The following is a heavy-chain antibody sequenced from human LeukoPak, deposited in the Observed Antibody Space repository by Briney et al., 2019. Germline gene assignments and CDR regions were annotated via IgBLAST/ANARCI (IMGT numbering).Heavy chain of an antibody. CDR3: ARGPARYYESSGLDY. V-gene: IGHV3-48*03. CDR2: ISSSGSTI. J-gene: IGHJ4*02. CDR1: GFTFSSYE. Sequence: QPGGSLRLSCAASGFTFSSYEMNWVRQAPGKGLEWVSYISSSGSTIYYADSVKGRFTISRDNAKNSLYLQMNSLRAEDTAVYYCARGPARYYESSGLDYWGQGTLVTVSS. D-gene: IGHD3-22*01.